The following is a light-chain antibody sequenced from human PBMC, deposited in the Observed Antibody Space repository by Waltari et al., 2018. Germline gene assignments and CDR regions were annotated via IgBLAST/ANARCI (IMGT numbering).Light chain of an antibody. CDR3: QQYQDYST. J-gene: IGKJ2*01. Sequence: DIQLTQSPSTLSASVGDRVTITCRASQVVSPWLACHQQRPGKALKRLIYKASLLESGVPSRFSGSGSGTDVSLTISSLQPDDFATYYCQQYQDYSTFGQGTKVEIK. V-gene: IGKV1-5*03. CDR1: QVVSPW. CDR2: KAS.